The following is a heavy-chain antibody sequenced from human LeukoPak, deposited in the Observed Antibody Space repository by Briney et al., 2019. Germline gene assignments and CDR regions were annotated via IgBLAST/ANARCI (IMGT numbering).Heavy chain of an antibody. Sequence: QPGGSLRLSCAASGFTFSSYAMHWVRQAPGKGLEWVAVISYDGSNKYYADSVKGRFTISRDNSKNTLYLQMNSLRAEDTAVYYCARDPGYSYGGFDYWGQGTRVTVSS. J-gene: IGHJ4*02. V-gene: IGHV3-30-3*01. D-gene: IGHD3-10*01. CDR2: ISYDGSNK. CDR1: GFTFSSYA. CDR3: ARDPGYSYGGFDY.